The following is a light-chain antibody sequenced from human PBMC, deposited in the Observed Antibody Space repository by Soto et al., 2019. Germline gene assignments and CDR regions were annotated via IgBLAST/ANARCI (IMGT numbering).Light chain of an antibody. CDR3: AAWDNSLNAFV. CDR1: SSNIGSNS. Sequence: QSVLTQPPSASGTPGQRVTISCSGSSSNIGSNSVNWYQQLPGTAPKLLIYSNNQRPSGGPDRFSGSKSGTSASLAFSGLQSEDEADYYCAAWDNSLNAFVFGPGTQLTVL. V-gene: IGLV1-44*01. CDR2: SNN. J-gene: IGLJ7*01.